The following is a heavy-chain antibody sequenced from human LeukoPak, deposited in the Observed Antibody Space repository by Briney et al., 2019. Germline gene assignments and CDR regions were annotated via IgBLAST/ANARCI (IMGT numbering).Heavy chain of an antibody. CDR2: INSDGSST. CDR3: ASIAVAGTRFLDY. Sequence: GGSLRLSCAASGFTFSSYWMHWVRQAPGKGLVWVSRINSDGSSTSYADSVKGRFTISRDNAKNTLYLQMNSLRAEDTAVYYRASIAVAGTRFLDYWGQGTLATVSS. J-gene: IGHJ4*02. D-gene: IGHD6-19*01. CDR1: GFTFSSYW. V-gene: IGHV3-74*01.